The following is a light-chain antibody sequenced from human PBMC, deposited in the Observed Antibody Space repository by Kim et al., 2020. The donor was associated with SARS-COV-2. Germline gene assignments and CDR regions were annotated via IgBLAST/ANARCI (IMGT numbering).Light chain of an antibody. CDR2: AAS. V-gene: IGKV3-20*01. CDR1: QSVTSNY. CDR3: QQYGGSPSFT. Sequence: PGAAATLSCRASQSVTSNYLAWYQQRPGQAPRLLIYAASKRAEGIPDRFSGSGSVADFTLTISRLGPEDVAVYYCQQYGGSPSFTFGQGTRLEIK. J-gene: IGKJ5*01.